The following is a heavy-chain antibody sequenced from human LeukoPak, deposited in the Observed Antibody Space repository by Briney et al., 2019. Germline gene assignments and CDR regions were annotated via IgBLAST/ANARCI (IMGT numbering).Heavy chain of an antibody. CDR2: INHNAEMI. Sequence: GGSLRLSCAASGFTFSSYWMSWVRQAPGKGLEWIAYINHNAEMIFYPDFVKGRFTISRDNPKKSLYLQMNALRYEDTAIYYCARDHDWAFDLWGQGTLVTVSS. V-gene: IGHV3-48*02. J-gene: IGHJ4*02. CDR1: GFTFSSYW. CDR3: ARDHDWAFDL. D-gene: IGHD3-9*01.